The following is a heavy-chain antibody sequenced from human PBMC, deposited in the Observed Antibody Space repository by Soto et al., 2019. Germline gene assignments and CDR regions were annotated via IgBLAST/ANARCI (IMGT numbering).Heavy chain of an antibody. D-gene: IGHD5-12*01. J-gene: IGHJ6*02. Sequence: GGSLRLSCAASGFTFSSYAMSWVRQAPGKGLEWVSAISGSGGSTYYADSVKGRFTISRDNSKNTLYLQMNSLRAEDTAVYYCAKDLSGYSGYDFHYYYYGMDVWGQGTTVTVSS. CDR1: GFTFSSYA. V-gene: IGHV3-23*01. CDR2: ISGSGGST. CDR3: AKDLSGYSGYDFHYYYYGMDV.